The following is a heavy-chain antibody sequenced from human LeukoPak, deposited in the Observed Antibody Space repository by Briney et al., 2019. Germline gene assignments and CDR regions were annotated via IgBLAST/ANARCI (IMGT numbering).Heavy chain of an antibody. CDR2: IIPIFGTA. V-gene: IGHV1-69*05. D-gene: IGHD6-6*01. J-gene: IGHJ3*02. CDR1: GGTFSSYA. CDR3: ARELLTARSEDAFDI. Sequence: SVKVSCEASGGTFSSYAISWVRQAPGQGLEWMGRIIPIFGTANYAQKFQGRVTITTDESTSTAYMELSSLRSEDTAVYYCARELLTARSEDAFDIWGQGTMVTVSS.